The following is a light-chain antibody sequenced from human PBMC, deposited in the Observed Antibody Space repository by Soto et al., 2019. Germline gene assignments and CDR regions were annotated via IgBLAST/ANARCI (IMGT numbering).Light chain of an antibody. V-gene: IGKV3-15*01. J-gene: IGKJ4*01. CDR1: QSVSKK. Sequence: ERVMTQSPATLSASPGDRVTLSCRASQSVSKKLVWYQQKPGQAPRLLIYDASTRDIGIPARFSGSAFGTEFTLTISSLQSEDFAVYYCQQYDDWPPLTFGGGTKVEIK. CDR3: QQYDDWPPLT. CDR2: DAS.